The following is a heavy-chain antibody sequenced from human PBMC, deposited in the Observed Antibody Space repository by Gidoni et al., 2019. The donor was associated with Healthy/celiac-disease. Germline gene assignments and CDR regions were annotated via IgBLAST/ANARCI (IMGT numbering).Heavy chain of an antibody. J-gene: IGHJ4*02. CDR1: GFTFSSYA. V-gene: IGHV3-23*01. CDR2: ISGSGGST. Sequence: EVQLLESGGGVVQPGGCLSISCEDSGFTFSSYAMSWVRPAPGKWLEWFSAISGSGGSTYYADSVKGLFTISRDNSTNTLYLQMNSLRAEDTAVYYCGTLRGELIDYWVQGTLVTFSS. CDR3: GTLRGELIDY. D-gene: IGHD1-26*01.